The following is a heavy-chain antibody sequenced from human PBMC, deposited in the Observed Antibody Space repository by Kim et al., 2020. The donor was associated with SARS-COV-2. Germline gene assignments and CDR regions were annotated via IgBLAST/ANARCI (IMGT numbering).Heavy chain of an antibody. V-gene: IGHV1-18*01. D-gene: IGHD3-16*01. Sequence: ASVKVSCKASGYTFTNYGISWVRQAPGQGLEWMGWISAYNGNTNYAQKLQGRVTMTTDTSTSTAYMELRSLRSDDTAVYYCARGGGGTTLYYYGMDVWGQGTTVTVSS. J-gene: IGHJ6*02. CDR1: GYTFTNYG. CDR2: ISAYNGNT. CDR3: ARGGGGTTLYYYGMDV.